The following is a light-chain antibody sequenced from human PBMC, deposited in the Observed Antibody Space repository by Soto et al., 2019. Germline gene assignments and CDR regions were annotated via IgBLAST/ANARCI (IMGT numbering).Light chain of an antibody. J-gene: IGLJ1*01. Sequence: QSVLTQPASVSGSPGQSITISCTGTDNDIGGYNYVSWYQQHPGKAPKLMIYEVTHRPSGVSSRFFASKSDNTASLTISGLQTEDEADYYCSSYTGSSTHVFGTGTKVTVL. CDR1: DNDIGGYNY. V-gene: IGLV2-14*01. CDR2: EVT. CDR3: SSYTGSSTHV.